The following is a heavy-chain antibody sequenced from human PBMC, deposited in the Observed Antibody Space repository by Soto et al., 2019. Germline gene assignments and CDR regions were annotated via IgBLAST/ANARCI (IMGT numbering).Heavy chain of an antibody. V-gene: IGHV1-18*01. CDR2: ISAYNGNT. CDR3: ARALDTAMGLYYFDY. J-gene: IGHJ4*02. CDR1: GYTFTSYG. Sequence: ASVKVSCKASGYTFTSYGISWVRQAPGQGLEWMGWISAYNGNTNYAQKLQGRVTMTTDTSTSTAYMELRSLRSDDTAVYYCARALDTAMGLYYFDYWGQGTLVTVSS. D-gene: IGHD5-18*01.